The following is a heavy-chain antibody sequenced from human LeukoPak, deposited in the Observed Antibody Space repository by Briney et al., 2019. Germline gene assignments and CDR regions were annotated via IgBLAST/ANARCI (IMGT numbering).Heavy chain of an antibody. Sequence: GGSLRLSCAASGFTFSSYAMSWVRQAPGKGLEWVSAISGSGGSTYYADSVKGRFTISRDNSKNTVYLQMNSLRAEDTAVYYCAKGFPTRAGAGNSLGYYYGMDVWGQGTTVTVSS. CDR1: GFTFSSYA. V-gene: IGHV3-23*01. CDR3: AKGFPTRAGAGNSLGYYYGMDV. D-gene: IGHD6-13*01. CDR2: ISGSGGST. J-gene: IGHJ6*02.